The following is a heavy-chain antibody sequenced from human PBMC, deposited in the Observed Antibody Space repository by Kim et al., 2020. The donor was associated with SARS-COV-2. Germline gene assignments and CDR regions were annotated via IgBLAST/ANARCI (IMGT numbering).Heavy chain of an antibody. D-gene: IGHD3-10*01. Sequence: ASVKVSCKVSGYTLTELSMHWVRQAPGKGLEWMGGFDPEDGETIYAQKFQGRVTMTEDTSTDTAYMELSSLRSEDTAVYYCATGGGVYYYGSGHNWFDPWGQGTLVTVSS. V-gene: IGHV1-24*01. J-gene: IGHJ5*02. CDR1: GYTLTELS. CDR3: ATGGGVYYYGSGHNWFDP. CDR2: FDPEDGET.